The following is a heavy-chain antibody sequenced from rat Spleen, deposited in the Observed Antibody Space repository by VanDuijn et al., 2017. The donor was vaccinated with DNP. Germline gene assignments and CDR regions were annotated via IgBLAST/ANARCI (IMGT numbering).Heavy chain of an antibody. CDR3: ARLSDY. Sequence: EVQLVESGGGPVQPGRSLKLSCVASGFIFSNYWMTWIRQAPGKGLEWVASITKTGDSTYYSDSVKGRFTISRDNAKSTLYLQMDSLRSEDTATYYCARLSDYWGQGVMVTVSS. V-gene: IGHV5-31*01. CDR2: ITKTGDST. J-gene: IGHJ2*01. CDR1: GFIFSNYW.